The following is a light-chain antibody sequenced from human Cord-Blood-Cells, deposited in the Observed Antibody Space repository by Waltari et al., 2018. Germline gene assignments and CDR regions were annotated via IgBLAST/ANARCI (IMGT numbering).Light chain of an antibody. CDR2: DVS. Sequence: QSALTQPASVSGSPGQSITISCTGTSSDVGGYNYVSWYQQHPAKAPKLMIYDVSKPHSGVSNRFSGSTSGNTASLTISGLQAEDEADYYCSSYTSSSTVVFGGGTKLTVL. CDR1: SSDVGGYNY. CDR3: SSYTSSSTVV. V-gene: IGLV2-14*01. J-gene: IGLJ2*01.